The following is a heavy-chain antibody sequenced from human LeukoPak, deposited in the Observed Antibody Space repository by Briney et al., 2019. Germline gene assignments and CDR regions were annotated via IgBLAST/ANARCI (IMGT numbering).Heavy chain of an antibody. CDR1: GYDFSSSA. V-gene: IGHV1-18*01. J-gene: IGHJ6*03. CDR2: ISTNNGNT. CDR3: ARNGGAVTTEDYYMDV. D-gene: IGHD4-17*01. Sequence: GASVKVSCKAFGYDFSSSAINWVRQAPGQGIEWMGWISTNNGNTDYAQRFQGRVTMTTGTSTSTAYMELRSLRSDDTAVYLCARNGGAVTTEDYYMDVWGKGTTVTVSS.